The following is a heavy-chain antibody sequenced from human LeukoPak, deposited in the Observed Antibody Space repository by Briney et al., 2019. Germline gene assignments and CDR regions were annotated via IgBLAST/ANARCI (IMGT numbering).Heavy chain of an antibody. J-gene: IGHJ6*02. D-gene: IGHD5-12*01. Sequence: GGSLRLSCAASGFTFSSYSMNWVRQAPGKGLEWVSYISSSSSTIYYADSVKGRFTISRDNAKNSLYLQMNSLRAEDTAVYYCARDPGNSGYGMDVWGQGTTVLVSS. CDR3: ARDPGNSGYGMDV. CDR1: GFTFSSYS. V-gene: IGHV3-48*01. CDR2: ISSSSSTI.